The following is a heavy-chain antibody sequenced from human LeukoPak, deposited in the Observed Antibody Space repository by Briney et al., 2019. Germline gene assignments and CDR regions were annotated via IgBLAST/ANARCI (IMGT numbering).Heavy chain of an antibody. V-gene: IGHV1-18*01. D-gene: IGHD2-2*01. CDR2: ISAYNGNT. J-gene: IGHJ5*02. CDR1: GYTFTSYG. CDR3: ARDHDCSSTSCSAGRFDP. Sequence: ASVKVSCKASGYTFTSYGISWVRQAPGQGLEWIGWISAYNGNTNYAQELQGRVTMTTDTSTSTAYMELRSLRSDDTAVYYCARDHDCSSTSCSAGRFDPWGPGTLVTVSS.